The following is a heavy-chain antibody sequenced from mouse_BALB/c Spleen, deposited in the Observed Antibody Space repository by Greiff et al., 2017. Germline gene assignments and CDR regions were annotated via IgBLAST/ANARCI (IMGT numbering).Heavy chain of an antibody. D-gene: IGHD1-2*01. CDR2: ISSGGSYT. CDR1: GFTFSSYG. J-gene: IGHJ2*01. V-gene: IGHV5-6*01. Sequence: DVHLVESGGDLVKPGGSLKLSCAASGFTFSSYGMSWVRQTPDKRLEWVATISSGGSYTYYPDSVKGRFTISSDNAKNTMYLQMSSLKSEDTAMYYCARQEDGYVRKNFDYWGQGTTLTVSS. CDR3: ARQEDGYVRKNFDY.